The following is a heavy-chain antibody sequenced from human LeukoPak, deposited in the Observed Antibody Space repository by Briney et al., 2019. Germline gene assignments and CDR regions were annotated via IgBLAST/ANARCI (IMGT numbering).Heavy chain of an antibody. V-gene: IGHV6-1*01. J-gene: IGHJ4*02. Sequence: SQTLSLTCAIFGDSVSSTRASWNWIRQSPSSGLQWLGRTYYRSKWVNDYAVSVKSRITITPDTSGNQFCLHLNSVTPEDTAVYYCAREGWGPTSFDSWGQGTLVTVSS. CDR2: TYYRSKWVN. CDR3: AREGWGPTSFDS. D-gene: IGHD3-16*01. CDR1: GDSVSSTRAS.